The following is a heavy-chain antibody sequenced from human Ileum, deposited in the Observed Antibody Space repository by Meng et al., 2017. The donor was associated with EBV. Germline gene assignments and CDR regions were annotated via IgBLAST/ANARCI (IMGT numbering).Heavy chain of an antibody. J-gene: IGHJ4*02. V-gene: IGHV1-3*04. D-gene: IGHD3/OR15-3a*01. Sequence: QVQLVQSGAEVKKPGASVKLSCKASGYTFTRYPIHWVRQAPGQRPEWMGWINTDNGETEFSQKFQGRVTITRDTSATTAYMELISLRSEDTAAYYCASRPGFNIGPFDFWGQGTLVTVSS. CDR2: INTDNGET. CDR1: GYTFTRYP. CDR3: ASRPGFNIGPFDF.